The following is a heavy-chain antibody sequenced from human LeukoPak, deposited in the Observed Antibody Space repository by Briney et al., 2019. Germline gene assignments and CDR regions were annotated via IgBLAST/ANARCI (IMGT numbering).Heavy chain of an antibody. D-gene: IGHD4-11*01. Sequence: SETLSLTCTVSGGSISSGTNYWSWIRQPAGKGLEWIGRISTSGSTNYNPSLKSRVTISLDTSKNQFSLKLNSVTTADTAVYYCAGDTTVTSFGYWGQGTLVTVSS. CDR2: ISTSGST. CDR1: GGSISSGTNY. CDR3: AGDTTVTSFGY. J-gene: IGHJ4*02. V-gene: IGHV4-61*02.